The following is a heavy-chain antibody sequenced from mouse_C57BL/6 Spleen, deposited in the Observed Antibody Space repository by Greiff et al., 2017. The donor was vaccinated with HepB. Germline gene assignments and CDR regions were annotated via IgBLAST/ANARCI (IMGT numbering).Heavy chain of an antibody. Sequence: EVKLMESGPGLVKPSQSLSLTCSVTGYSITSGYYWNWIRQFPGNKLEWMGYISYDGSNNYNPSLKNRISITRDTSKNQFFLKLNSVTTEDTATYYCARETSNYHNWYFDVWGTGTTVTVSS. CDR3: ARETSNYHNWYFDV. CDR2: ISYDGSN. V-gene: IGHV3-6*01. J-gene: IGHJ1*03. D-gene: IGHD2-5*01. CDR1: GYSITSGYY.